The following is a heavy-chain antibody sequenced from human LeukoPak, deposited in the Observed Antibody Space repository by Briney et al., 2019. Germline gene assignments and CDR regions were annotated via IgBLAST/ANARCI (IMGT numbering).Heavy chain of an antibody. D-gene: IGHD6-19*01. J-gene: IGHJ4*02. V-gene: IGHV3-48*03. CDR3: VRDPSSVASGYYFDQ. CDR2: LSSSGSAF. CDR1: GFTFRSYE. Sequence: PGGSLRLSCEDSGFTFRSYEMNWVRQAPGKGLEWIAYLSSSGSAFSYADSVKGRFAITRDNAENSVYLQMNSLRPDDTAVYYCVRDPSSVASGYYFDQWGQGTRVTVSS.